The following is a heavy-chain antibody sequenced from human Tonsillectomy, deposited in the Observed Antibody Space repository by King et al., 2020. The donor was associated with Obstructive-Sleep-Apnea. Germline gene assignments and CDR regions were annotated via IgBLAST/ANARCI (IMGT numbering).Heavy chain of an antibody. Sequence: VQLVESGGGLVQPGGSLRLSCAASGFTFSSYAMSWVRQAPGKGLEWVSAISGSGGSTYYADSVKGRFTIPRDNSKNTLYLQMNSLRAEDTAVYYCAKAPYYDFWSGYYIDYWGQGTLVTVSS. CDR3: AKAPYYDFWSGYYIDY. CDR2: ISGSGGST. J-gene: IGHJ4*02. V-gene: IGHV3-23*04. CDR1: GFTFSSYA. D-gene: IGHD3-3*01.